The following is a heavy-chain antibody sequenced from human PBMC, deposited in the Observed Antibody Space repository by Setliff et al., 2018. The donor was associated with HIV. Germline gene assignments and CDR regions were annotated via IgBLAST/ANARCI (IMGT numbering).Heavy chain of an antibody. V-gene: IGHV1-69*13. Sequence: GASVKVSCKASGGDFRNYAISWVRQAPGQGLEWVGGNLPLLNSPNFAQRFEGRVTLTADETTRTVYMDFTSLRPDDTAVFSWAILGRRYCNHYTASCYETAGGDSDLKTSDYGGPGTLVTVSS. J-gene: IGHJ4*02. CDR3: AILGRRYCNHYTASCYETAGGDSDLKTSDY. CDR2: NLPLLNSP. CDR1: GGDFRNYA. D-gene: IGHD4-17*01.